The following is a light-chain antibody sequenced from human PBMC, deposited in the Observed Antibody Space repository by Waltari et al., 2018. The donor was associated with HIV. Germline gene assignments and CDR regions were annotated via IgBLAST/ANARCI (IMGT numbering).Light chain of an antibody. CDR1: ALPKQY. Sequence: SYELTQPPSVSVSPGQTAMITCSGDALPKQYAYWYQQKPGQAPVLVIYKDTERPTGIPERFSGSSSGTTVTLTISGVQAEDEADYYCQSPDSSGPWVFGGGTKLTVL. CDR3: QSPDSSGPWV. CDR2: KDT. V-gene: IGLV3-25*03. J-gene: IGLJ3*02.